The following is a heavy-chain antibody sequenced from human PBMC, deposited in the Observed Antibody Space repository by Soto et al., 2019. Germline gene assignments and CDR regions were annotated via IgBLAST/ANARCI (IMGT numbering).Heavy chain of an antibody. CDR1: GGTFSSYA. Sequence: QVQLVQSGAEVKKPGSSVKVSCKASGGTFSSYAIRWVRQAPGQGLEWMGGIIPIFGTANYAQKFQGRVTITADESTSTAYMELSSLRSEDTAVYYCSRLGGARDYYYGMDVWGQGTPVTVSS. J-gene: IGHJ6*02. V-gene: IGHV1-69*01. D-gene: IGHD3-16*01. CDR3: SRLGGARDYYYGMDV. CDR2: IIPIFGTA.